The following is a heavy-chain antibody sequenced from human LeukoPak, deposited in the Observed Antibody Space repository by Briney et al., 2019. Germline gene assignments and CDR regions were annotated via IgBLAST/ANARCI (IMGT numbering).Heavy chain of an antibody. CDR2: IGNKANSYTT. CDR1: GFTFSDHY. Sequence: GGSLRLSCAASGFTFSDHYMDWVRQAPGKGLEWVGRIGNKANSYTTEYAASVKGRFTISRDDSKNSLYLQMNSLKIEDTAVYYCTRGPPDYWGQGTLVTVPS. J-gene: IGHJ4*02. V-gene: IGHV3-72*01. CDR3: TRGPPDY.